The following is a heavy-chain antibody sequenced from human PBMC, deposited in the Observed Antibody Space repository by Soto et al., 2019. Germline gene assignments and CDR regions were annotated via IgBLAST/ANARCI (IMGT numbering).Heavy chain of an antibody. J-gene: IGHJ4*02. CDR1: GFTFSNAW. V-gene: IGHV3-15*07. CDR3: TIRELPKGEYFDY. D-gene: IGHD1-26*01. Sequence: PGGSLRLSCAASGFTFSNAWMNWVRQAPGKGLEWVGRIKSKTDGGTTDYAAPVKGRFTISRDDSKNTLYLQMNSLKTEDTAVYYCTIRELPKGEYFDYWGQGTLVTVSS. CDR2: IKSKTDGGTT.